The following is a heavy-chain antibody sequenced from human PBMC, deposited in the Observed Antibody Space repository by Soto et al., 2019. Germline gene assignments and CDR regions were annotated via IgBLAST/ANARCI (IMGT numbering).Heavy chain of an antibody. D-gene: IGHD3-16*01. V-gene: IGHV1-2*02. CDR3: ARDLGRLGSLGGMDV. Sequence: ASVKVSCKASGYTFTGYYMHWVRQAPGQGLEWMGWINPNSGGTNYAQKFQGRVTMTRDTSISTACMELSRLRSDDTAVYYCARDLGRLGSLGGMDVWGQGTTVTVSS. CDR2: INPNSGGT. J-gene: IGHJ6*02. CDR1: GYTFTGYY.